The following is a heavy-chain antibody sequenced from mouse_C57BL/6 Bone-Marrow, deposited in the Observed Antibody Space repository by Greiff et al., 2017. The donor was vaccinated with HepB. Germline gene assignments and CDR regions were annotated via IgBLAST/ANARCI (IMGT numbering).Heavy chain of an antibody. Sequence: QVQLQQSGPELVKPGASVKISCKASGYAFSSSWMNWVKQRPGKGLEWIGRIYPGDGDTNYNGKFKGKATLTADKSSSTAYMQLSSLTSEDSAVYFCAREGKLRQLRFSWFAYWGQGTLVTVSA. CDR1: GYAFSSSW. J-gene: IGHJ3*01. CDR2: IYPGDGDT. V-gene: IGHV1-82*01. D-gene: IGHD3-2*02. CDR3: AREGKLRQLRFSWFAY.